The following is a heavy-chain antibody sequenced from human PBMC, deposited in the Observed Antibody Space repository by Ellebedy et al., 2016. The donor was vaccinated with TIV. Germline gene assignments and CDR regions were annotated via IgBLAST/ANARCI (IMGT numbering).Heavy chain of an antibody. J-gene: IGHJ4*02. CDR3: ATGLIAAAGTWFDY. Sequence: AASVKVSCKVSGYTLTELSIHWVRQAPGKGLEWMGGFDPEDGETIYAQKFQGRVTMTEDTSTDTAYMELSSLRSEDTAVYYCATGLIAAAGTWFDYWGQGTLVTVSS. CDR1: GYTLTELS. D-gene: IGHD6-13*01. V-gene: IGHV1-24*01. CDR2: FDPEDGET.